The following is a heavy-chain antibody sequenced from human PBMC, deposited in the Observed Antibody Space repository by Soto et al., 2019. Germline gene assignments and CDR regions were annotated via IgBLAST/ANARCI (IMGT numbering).Heavy chain of an antibody. Sequence: QMQLVESGGGVVQPGGSLRLSCEASGFTFTYYPIHWVRRAPGQGLEWVARVTFDVSNEYYAHSVKGRFTISKDNSKNTLYRQMTSTRGEDTAGLYCEIQPGSFGAVHDFYSPNGRGAFSDVDVWGQGTTVTVS. CDR3: EIQPGSFGAVHDFYSPNGRGAFSDVDV. J-gene: IGHJ6*02. D-gene: IGHD3-10*01. CDR1: GFTFTYYP. CDR2: VTFDVSNE. V-gene: IGHV3-30-3*01.